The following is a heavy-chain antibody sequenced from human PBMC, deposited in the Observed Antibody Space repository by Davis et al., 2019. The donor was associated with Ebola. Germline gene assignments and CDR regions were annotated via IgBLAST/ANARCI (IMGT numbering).Heavy chain of an antibody. J-gene: IGHJ3*02. CDR2: ISGSGGST. V-gene: IGHV3-23*01. CDR3: ARGGYYDTSGYSHAAFDI. CDR1: GFTFSSYA. Sequence: GESLKISCAASGFTFSSYAMSWVRQAPGKGLEWVSAISGSGGSTYYADSLKGRFTISRDNANNSLYLQMHSLRAEDTALYYCARGGYYDTSGYSHAAFDIWGQGTMVTVSS. D-gene: IGHD3-22*01.